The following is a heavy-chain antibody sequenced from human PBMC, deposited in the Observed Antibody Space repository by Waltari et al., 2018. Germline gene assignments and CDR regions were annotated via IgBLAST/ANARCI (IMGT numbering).Heavy chain of an antibody. J-gene: IGHJ6*02. D-gene: IGHD6-19*01. CDR1: GGTFSSYT. CDR2: IHPILGRA. CDR3: ARDPEPIAVAGKDGMDV. V-gene: IGHV1-69*08. Sequence: QVQLVQSGAEVKKPGSSVKVSCKASGGTFSSYTISWVRQAPGQGLEWMGRIHPILGRANYAQKCQGRVTITADKSTSTAYMELSSLRSEDTAVYYCARDPEPIAVAGKDGMDVWGQGTTVTVSS.